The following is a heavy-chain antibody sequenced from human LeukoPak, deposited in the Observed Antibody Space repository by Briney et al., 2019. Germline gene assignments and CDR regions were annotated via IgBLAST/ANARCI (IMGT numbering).Heavy chain of an antibody. CDR2: LKQDGSEK. V-gene: IGHV3-7*05. D-gene: IGHD6-6*01. CDR3: AREIIEYSSSRGLNWFDP. J-gene: IGHJ5*02. Sequence: GGSLRLSCAASEFTFSSYWMSWVRQAPGKGLEWVANLKQDGSEKYYVDSVKGRFTISRDNAKNSLYLQMNSLRAEDTAVYYCAREIIEYSSSRGLNWFDPWGQGTLVTVSS. CDR1: EFTFSSYW.